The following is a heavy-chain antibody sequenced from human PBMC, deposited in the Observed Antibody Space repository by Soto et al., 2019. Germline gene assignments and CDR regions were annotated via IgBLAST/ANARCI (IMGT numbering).Heavy chain of an antibody. J-gene: IGHJ4*02. D-gene: IGHD1-26*01. Sequence: GWSLRLSCAASGFTFTSYAMSWVRLTPGKGLEWVSAISGSGSNTFYADSVRGRFTISRDNSKNTVFLQMNNLRAEDTAVYFCARDRAPFDYWGQGTRVTVSS. CDR2: ISGSGSNT. V-gene: IGHV3-23*01. CDR3: ARDRAPFDY. CDR1: GFTFTSYA.